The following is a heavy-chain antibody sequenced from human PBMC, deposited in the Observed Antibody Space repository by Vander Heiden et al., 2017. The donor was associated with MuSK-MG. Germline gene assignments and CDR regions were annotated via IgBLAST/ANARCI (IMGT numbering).Heavy chain of an antibody. V-gene: IGHV3-9*01. Sequence: EVQLVESGGGLVQPGRSLRLSCAASGFTFDDYAMHWVRQAPGKGLEWVSGISWNSGSIGYADSVKGRFTISRDNAKNSLYLQMNSLRAEDTALYYCAKVSKVGATTDAFDIWGQGTMVTVSS. J-gene: IGHJ3*02. CDR3: AKVSKVGATTDAFDI. CDR2: ISWNSGSI. D-gene: IGHD1-26*01. CDR1: GFTFDDYA.